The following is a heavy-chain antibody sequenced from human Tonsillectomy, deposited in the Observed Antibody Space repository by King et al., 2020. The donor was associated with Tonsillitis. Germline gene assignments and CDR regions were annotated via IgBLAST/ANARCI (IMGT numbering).Heavy chain of an antibody. CDR1: GGSVSSGDNA. CDR3: ATRLKENGYDYGLKY. Sequence: VQLQESGPGLVKPSETLSLTCTVSGGSVSSGDNAWTWVRLPPGKGLGWIVYIHYSWNTYYETSFKSRVIISQDTSKRQIYLNLYSVTAADTAIYYCATRLKENGYDYGLKYWGQGILVTVSS. CDR2: IHYSWNT. D-gene: IGHD5-12*01. J-gene: IGHJ4*02. V-gene: IGHV4-30-4*01.